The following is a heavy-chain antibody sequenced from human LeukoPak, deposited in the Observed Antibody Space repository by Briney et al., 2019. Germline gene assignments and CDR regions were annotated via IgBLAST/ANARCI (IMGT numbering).Heavy chain of an antibody. V-gene: IGHV1-2*02. CDR2: INPNSGGT. CDR1: GYTFTGYY. CDR3: ARGSDYDYVWGSYRPRGPSYYYYMDV. J-gene: IGHJ6*03. D-gene: IGHD3-16*02. Sequence: ASVKVSCKASGYTFTGYYMHWVRQAPGQGLEWMGWINPNSGGTNYAQKFQGRVTMTRDTSISTAYMELSRLRSDDTAVYYCARGSDYDYVWGSYRPRGPSYYYYMDVWGKGTTVTVSS.